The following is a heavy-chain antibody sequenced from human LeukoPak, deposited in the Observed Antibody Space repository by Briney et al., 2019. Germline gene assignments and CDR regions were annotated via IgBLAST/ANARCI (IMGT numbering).Heavy chain of an antibody. CDR2: ISYDGSNK. D-gene: IGHD2-15*01. V-gene: IGHV3-30*18. CDR1: GVTFSSYG. J-gene: IGHJ4*02. Sequence: GGSLRLSCAASGVTFSSYGMHWVRQAPGKGLEWVAVISYDGSNKYYADSVKGRFTISRDNSKNTLYLQMNSLRAEDTAVYYYAKDTLPYYFDYRGQGTLVTVSS. CDR3: AKDTLPYYFDY.